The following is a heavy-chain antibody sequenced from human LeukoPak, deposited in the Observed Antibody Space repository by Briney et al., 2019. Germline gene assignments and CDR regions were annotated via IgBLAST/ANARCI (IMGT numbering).Heavy chain of an antibody. Sequence: SETLSLTCAVSGGSISSSNWWSWVRQPPGKGLEWIGEIYHSGSTNYNPSLKSRVTLSVDKSKNQFSLKLSSVTAADTAVYYCARGTTTVPIDYWGQGTLVTVSS. J-gene: IGHJ4*02. CDR3: ARGTTTVPIDY. D-gene: IGHD1-1*01. CDR1: GGSISSSNW. CDR2: IYHSGST. V-gene: IGHV4-4*02.